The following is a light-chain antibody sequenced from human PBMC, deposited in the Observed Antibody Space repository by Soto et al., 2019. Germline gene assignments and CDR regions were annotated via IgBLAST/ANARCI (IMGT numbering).Light chain of an antibody. J-gene: IGLJ1*01. V-gene: IGLV2-14*01. Sequence: QSALTQPASVSGSPGQSITISCTGTSSDIGAYNYVSWHQQHPGKAPKLLIYEVSDRPPGISDRFSGSKSGNTASLTISRLQSEDEADYYSYSYTAFNTRVFGTGTKLTVL. CDR1: SSDIGAYNY. CDR3: YSYTAFNTRV. CDR2: EVS.